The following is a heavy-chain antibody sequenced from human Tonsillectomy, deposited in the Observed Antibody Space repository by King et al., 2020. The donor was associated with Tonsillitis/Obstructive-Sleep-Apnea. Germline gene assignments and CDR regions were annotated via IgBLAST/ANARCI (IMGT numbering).Heavy chain of an antibody. CDR3: ARDGGNYYYFARDV. V-gene: IGHV4-31*03. CDR2: NFYIPTT. D-gene: IGHD4-23*01. Sequence: VQLQESGPGLVKPSQTLSLTCSVSGASLRSCGYYWTWIRHHPGKGLEWIGSNFYIPTTHYNPSLKSRGSISVDTSKNQFSLILNSVTAADTAVYYCARDGGNYYYFARDVWGRGTTVTVSS. CDR1: GASLRSCGYY. J-gene: IGHJ6*02.